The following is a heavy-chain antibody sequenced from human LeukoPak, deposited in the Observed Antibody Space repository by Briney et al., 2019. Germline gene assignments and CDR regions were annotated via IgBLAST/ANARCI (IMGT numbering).Heavy chain of an antibody. V-gene: IGHV1-46*03. D-gene: IGHD3-22*01. CDR2: INPSGGST. Sequence: ASVKVSCKASGYTFTSYYMHWVRQAPGQGLEWMGIINPSGGSTSYAQKFQGRVTMTRDTSTSTVYMELSSLRSEDTAVYYYARDQAYYDSSGYYYYYYYMDVWGKGTTVTVSS. CDR3: ARDQAYYDSSGYYYYYYYMDV. CDR1: GYTFTSYY. J-gene: IGHJ6*03.